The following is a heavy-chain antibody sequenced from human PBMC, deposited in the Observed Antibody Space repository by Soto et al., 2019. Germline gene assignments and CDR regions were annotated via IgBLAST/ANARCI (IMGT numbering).Heavy chain of an antibody. V-gene: IGHV1-69*02. Sequence: SVKVSCKASGGTFSSYTISWVRQAPGQGLEWMGRIIPILGIANYAQKFQGRVTITADKSTSTAYMELSSLRSEDTAVYYCARGFPSVGFDYWGQGTLVTVSS. J-gene: IGHJ4*02. CDR1: GGTFSSYT. CDR3: ARGFPSVGFDY. D-gene: IGHD3-10*01. CDR2: IIPILGIA.